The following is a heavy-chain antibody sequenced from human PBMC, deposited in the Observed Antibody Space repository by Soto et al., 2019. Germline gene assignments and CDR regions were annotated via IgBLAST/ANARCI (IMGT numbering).Heavy chain of an antibody. D-gene: IGHD3-3*01. CDR3: ARGRFTMPQAPPPPRVGFDY. J-gene: IGHJ4*02. Sequence: PSETLSLTCTVSGGSISSGGYYWSWIRQHPGKGLEWIGYIYYSGSTYYNPSLKSRVTISVDTSKNQFSLKLSSVTAADTAVYYCARGRFTMPQAPPPPRVGFDYWGQGTLVTVSS. CDR1: GGSISSGGYY. V-gene: IGHV4-31*03. CDR2: IYYSGST.